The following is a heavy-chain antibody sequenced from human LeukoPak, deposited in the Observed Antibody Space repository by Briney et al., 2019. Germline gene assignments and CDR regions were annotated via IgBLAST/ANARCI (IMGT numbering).Heavy chain of an antibody. CDR2: INPNSGGT. D-gene: IGHD6-13*01. Sequence: ASVKVSCKASGYTFTGYYMHWVRQAPGQGLEWMGWINPNSGGTNYAQKFQGRVTMTRDTSISTAYMELSRLRSDDTAVYYCARVKSGTEGSSWYTYYWGQGTLVTVSS. CDR3: ARVKSGTEGSSWYTYY. J-gene: IGHJ4*02. CDR1: GYTFTGYY. V-gene: IGHV1-2*02.